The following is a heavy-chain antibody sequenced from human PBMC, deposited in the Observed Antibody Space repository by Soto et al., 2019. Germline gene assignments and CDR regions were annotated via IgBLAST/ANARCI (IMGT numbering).Heavy chain of an antibody. CDR2: IKQDGSEK. CDR3: ARDFWGSVYCSGGSCYEGGSFDY. Sequence: EVQLVESGGGLVQPGGSLRLSCAASGFTFSNYWMSWVRQAPGKGLECVANIKQDGSEKYYVESVEGRFTISRDNAKNSLYLQMNSLRAVATAVYYSARDFWGSVYCSGGSCYEGGSFDYWGQGTLVTVSS. D-gene: IGHD2-15*01. J-gene: IGHJ4*02. CDR1: GFTFSNYW. V-gene: IGHV3-7*03.